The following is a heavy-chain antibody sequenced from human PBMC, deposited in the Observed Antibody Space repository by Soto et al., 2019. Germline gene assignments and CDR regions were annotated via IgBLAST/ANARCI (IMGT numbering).Heavy chain of an antibody. Sequence: TLSLTCTVSGGSISSGGYYWSWIRQHPGKGLEWIGYIYYSGSTYYNPSLKSRVTISVDTSKNQFSLKLSSVTAADTAVYYCARAKRITMIVVVAGALSDYGMDVWGQGTTVTVSS. J-gene: IGHJ6*02. CDR3: ARAKRITMIVVVAGALSDYGMDV. CDR2: IYYSGST. V-gene: IGHV4-31*03. D-gene: IGHD3-22*01. CDR1: GGSISSGGYY.